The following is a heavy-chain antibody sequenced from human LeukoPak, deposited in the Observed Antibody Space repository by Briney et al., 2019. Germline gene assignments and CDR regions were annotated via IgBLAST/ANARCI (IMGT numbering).Heavy chain of an antibody. D-gene: IGHD3-22*01. CDR3: ARAPSEIGGYYPEYFRH. Sequence: GGSLRLPCAASGFSFSSYWMRWVRQAPGKGLVWVSRIKSDGKTNYADSVKGRFTISRDNAKNTVSLQMNSLRAEDTGVYYCARAPSEIGGYYPEYFRHWGQGTLVTVSP. V-gene: IGHV3-74*01. CDR2: IKSDGKT. J-gene: IGHJ1*01. CDR1: GFSFSSYW.